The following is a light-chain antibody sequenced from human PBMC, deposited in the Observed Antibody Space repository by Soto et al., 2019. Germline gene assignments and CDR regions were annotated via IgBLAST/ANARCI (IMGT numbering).Light chain of an antibody. V-gene: IGLV2-14*01. Sequence: QSALTQPASVSGSPGQSITISCTGTSSDVGGYSYVSWYQQHPGKTPKLMIYEVSNRPSGVSHRFSGSKSGNTASLTISGLQTEDEADYFCKSYAGSNTDVFGSGTKLTVL. CDR3: KSYAGSNTDV. CDR1: SSDVGGYSY. J-gene: IGLJ1*01. CDR2: EVS.